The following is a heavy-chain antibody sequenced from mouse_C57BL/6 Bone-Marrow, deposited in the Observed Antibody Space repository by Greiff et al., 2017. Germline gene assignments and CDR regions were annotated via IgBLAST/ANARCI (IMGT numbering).Heavy chain of an antibody. Sequence: EVQVVESGGDLVKPGGSLKLSCAASGFTFSSYGMSWVRQTPDKRLEWVATISSGGSYTYYPDSVKGRFTISRDNAKNTLYLQMSSLKSEDTAMYYCERDYYGSWFAYWGQGTLVTVSA. CDR3: ERDYYGSWFAY. CDR2: ISSGGSYT. J-gene: IGHJ3*01. CDR1: GFTFSSYG. V-gene: IGHV5-6*01. D-gene: IGHD1-1*01.